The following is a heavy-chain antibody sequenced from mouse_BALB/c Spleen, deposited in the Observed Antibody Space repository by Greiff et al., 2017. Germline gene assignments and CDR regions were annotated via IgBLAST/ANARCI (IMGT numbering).Heavy chain of an antibody. V-gene: IGHV5-6-4*01. D-gene: IGHD2-12*01. J-gene: IGHJ3*01. CDR2: ISSGGSYT. CDR3: TSDYDAESWFAY. Sequence: EVKLMESGGGLVKPGGSLKLSCAASGFTFSSYTMSWVRQTPEKRLEWVATISSGGSYTYYPDSVKGRFTISRDNAKNTLYLQMSSLKSEDTAMYYCTSDYDAESWFAYWGQGTLVTVSA. CDR1: GFTFSSYT.